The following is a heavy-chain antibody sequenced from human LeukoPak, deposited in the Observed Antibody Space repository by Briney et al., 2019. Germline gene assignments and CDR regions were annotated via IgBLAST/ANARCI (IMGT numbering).Heavy chain of an antibody. D-gene: IGHD3-22*01. CDR3: ARDREHYDSSGYSHYFDY. CDR2: ISWNGGST. V-gene: IGHV3-20*04. CDR1: GFTFDDYG. Sequence: GVSLRLSCAASGFTFDDYGMSWVRQAPGKGLEWVSGISWNGGSTGYADSVKGRFTISRDNAKNSLYLQMNSLRAEDTALYYCARDREHYDSSGYSHYFDYWGQGTLVTVSS. J-gene: IGHJ4*02.